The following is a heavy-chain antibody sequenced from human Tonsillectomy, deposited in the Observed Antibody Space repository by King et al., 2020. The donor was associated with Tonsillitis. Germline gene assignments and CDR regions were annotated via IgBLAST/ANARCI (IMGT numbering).Heavy chain of an antibody. CDR1: GGSFSDYA. V-gene: IGHV1-69*01. D-gene: IGHD3-22*01. CDR2: IIPTFRTT. CDR3: ARDRLSVYSQDSSAYYYNAFGI. J-gene: IGHJ3*02. Sequence: QLVQSGPEVKKPGSSVRVSCKASGGSFSDYAITWVRQAPGQGLEWMGGIIPTFRTTNYPQNFQGRVTMTADESTSTAYLELSSLTSADTAVYYCARDRLSVYSQDSSAYYYNAFGIWGQGTMVTVSS.